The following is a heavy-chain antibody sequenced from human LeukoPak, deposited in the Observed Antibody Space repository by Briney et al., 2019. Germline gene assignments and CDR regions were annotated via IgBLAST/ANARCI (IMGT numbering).Heavy chain of an antibody. CDR2: IRYDGSNK. V-gene: IGHV3-30*02. D-gene: IGHD2-2*01. CDR3: ASEISVVPSHTVEYFQH. Sequence: GGSLRLSCAASGFTFSSYGMHWVRQAPGKGLEWVAFIRYDGSNKYYADSVKGRFTISRDNSKNTLYLQMNSLRAEDTAVYYCASEISVVPSHTVEYFQHWGQGTLVTVSS. CDR1: GFTFSSYG. J-gene: IGHJ1*01.